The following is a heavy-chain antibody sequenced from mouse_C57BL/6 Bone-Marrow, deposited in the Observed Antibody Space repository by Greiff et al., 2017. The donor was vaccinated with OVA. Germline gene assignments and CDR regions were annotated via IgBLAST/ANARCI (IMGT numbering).Heavy chain of an antibody. V-gene: IGHV14-4*01. Sequence: EVQLQQSGAELVRPGASVKLSCTASGFNIKDDYMHWVKQRPEQGLEWIGWIDPENGDTEYASKFQGKATITADTSSNTAYLQLSSLTSEDTAVYYCTTSYYYGSSYDYWGQGTTRTVSS. CDR3: TTSYYYGSSYDY. CDR2: IDPENGDT. J-gene: IGHJ2*01. CDR1: GFNIKDDY. D-gene: IGHD1-1*01.